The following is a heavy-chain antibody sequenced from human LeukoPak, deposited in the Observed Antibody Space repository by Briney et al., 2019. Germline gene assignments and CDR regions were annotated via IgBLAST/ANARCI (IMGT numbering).Heavy chain of an antibody. CDR2: IYYSGST. CDR1: GGSISSYY. CDR3: VRVICSSTSCYPDY. J-gene: IGHJ4*02. V-gene: IGHV4-59*01. D-gene: IGHD2-2*01. Sequence: SETLSLTCTVSGGSISSYYWSWIRQPPGKGLEWIGYIYYSGSTNYNPSLKSRVTISVDTSKNQFSLKLSSVTAADTAVYYCVRVICSSTSCYPDYWGQGTLVTVSS.